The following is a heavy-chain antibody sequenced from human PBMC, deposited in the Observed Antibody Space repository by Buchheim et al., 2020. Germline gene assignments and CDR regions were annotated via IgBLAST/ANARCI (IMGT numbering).Heavy chain of an antibody. V-gene: IGHV3-23*01. CDR2: ISGSGGST. CDR1: GFTFSSYA. D-gene: IGHD2-15*01. CDR3: AKDKVIVVVVAATGGFDY. J-gene: IGHJ4*02. Sequence: EVQLLESGGGFVQPGGSLRLSCAASGFTFSSYAMSWVRQAPGKGLEWVSAISGSGGSTYYADSVKGRFTISRDNSKNTLYLQMNSLRAEDTAVYYCAKDKVIVVVVAATGGFDYWGQGTL.